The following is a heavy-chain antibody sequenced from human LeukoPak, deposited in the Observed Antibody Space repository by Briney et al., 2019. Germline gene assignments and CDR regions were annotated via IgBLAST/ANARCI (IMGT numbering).Heavy chain of an antibody. CDR2: IIPIFGTA. J-gene: IGHJ4*02. CDR1: GGTFSSYA. D-gene: IGHD3-22*01. CDR3: ARDFGVGDSSGYYYDY. V-gene: IGHV1-69*05. Sequence: GASVKVSCKASGGTFSSYAISWVRQAPGQGLEWMGGIIPIFGTANYAQKFQGRVTITTDESTSTAYMELSSLRSEDTAVYYCARDFGVGDSSGYYYDYWGQGTLVTVSS.